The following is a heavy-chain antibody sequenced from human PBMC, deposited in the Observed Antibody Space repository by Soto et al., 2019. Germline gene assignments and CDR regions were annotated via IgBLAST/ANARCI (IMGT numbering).Heavy chain of an antibody. CDR2: ISYDGRNK. CDR1: GFTLSSYG. D-gene: IGHD6-6*01. J-gene: IGHJ4*02. Sequence: QVQLVESGGGVVQPGSSLRLSCAASGFTLSSYGMHWVRHAPGKGLEWVAVISYDGRNKYYADSVKGRFTISRDNSKNTLYLEMNILRAEDTAVYYCAKGGSISARYFDYGGQGTLATVSS. CDR3: AKGGSISARYFDY. V-gene: IGHV3-30*18.